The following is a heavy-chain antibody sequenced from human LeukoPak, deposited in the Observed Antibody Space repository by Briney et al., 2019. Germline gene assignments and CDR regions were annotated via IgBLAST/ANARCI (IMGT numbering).Heavy chain of an antibody. CDR1: AYTFTGYY. J-gene: IGHJ5*02. V-gene: IGHV1-2*02. CDR3: ATLKAAAGTGWFDP. Sequence: SMQVSCKASAYTFTGYYMPWVRQAPGQGLEWMGWINPNSGGTNYAQKFQGRVTMTRDTSISTAYMELSRLRSDDTAVYYCATLKAAAGTGWFDPWGQGTLVTVSS. CDR2: INPNSGGT. D-gene: IGHD6-13*01.